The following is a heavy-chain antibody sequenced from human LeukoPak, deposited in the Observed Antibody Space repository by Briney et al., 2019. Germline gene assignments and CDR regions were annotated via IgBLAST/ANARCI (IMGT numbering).Heavy chain of an antibody. CDR1: GGSFSGYY. CDR2: INHSGST. Sequence: PSETLSLTCAVYGGSFSGYYWSWIRRPPGKGLEWIGEINHSGSTNYNPSLKSRVTISVDTSKNQFSLKLSSVTAADTAVYYCARGGVSSASGDWFDPWGQGTLVTVSS. V-gene: IGHV4-34*01. J-gene: IGHJ5*02. D-gene: IGHD3-22*01. CDR3: ARGGVSSASGDWFDP.